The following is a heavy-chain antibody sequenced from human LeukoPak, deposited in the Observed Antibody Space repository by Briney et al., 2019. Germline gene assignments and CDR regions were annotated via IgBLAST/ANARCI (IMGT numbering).Heavy chain of an antibody. Sequence: SETLSLTCAVYGGSITGYYWSWIRQTPGGGLEWVGEIHYTGATSYNPSLKSRATISTDTSKNQFSLRLSSVTAADTAVYYCARGNILTGYCFDFWAREPWSPSPQ. V-gene: IGHV4-34*01. CDR1: GGSITGYY. J-gene: IGHJ4*02. D-gene: IGHD3-9*01. CDR2: IHYTGAT. CDR3: ARGNILTGYCFDF.